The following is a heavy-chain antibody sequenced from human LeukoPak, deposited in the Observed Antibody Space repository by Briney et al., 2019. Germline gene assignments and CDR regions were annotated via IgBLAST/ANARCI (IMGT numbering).Heavy chain of an antibody. CDR1: GFTVSSNY. D-gene: IGHD5-18*01. J-gene: IGHJ4*02. CDR2: IYSGGST. V-gene: IGHV3-66*01. CDR3: AGSRGYSYGYDY. Sequence: GGSLRLSCAASGFTVSSNYMSWVRQAPGKGLEWVSVIYSGGSTYYADSVKGRSTISRDNSKNTLYLQMNSLRAEDTAVYYCAGSRGYSYGYDYWGQGTLVTVSS.